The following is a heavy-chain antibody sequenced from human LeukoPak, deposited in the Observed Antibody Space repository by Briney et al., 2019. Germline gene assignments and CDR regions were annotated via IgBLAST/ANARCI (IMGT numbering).Heavy chain of an antibody. CDR1: GFSFSSYY. CDR3: ARSISVTTPFDY. J-gene: IGHJ4*02. V-gene: IGHV4-4*07. Sequence: SETLSLTCTASGFSFSSYYWSWIRQPPGKGLESIGRIYTSGSTNYNPSLKSRVTISVDTSKNQFSLKLSSVTAAGTAVYYCARSISVTTPFDYWGQGTLVTVSS. D-gene: IGHD4-11*01. CDR2: IYTSGST.